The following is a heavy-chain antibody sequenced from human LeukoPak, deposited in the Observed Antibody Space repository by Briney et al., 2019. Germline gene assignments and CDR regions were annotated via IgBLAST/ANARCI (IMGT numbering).Heavy chain of an antibody. CDR3: ARGDIVVVPALGY. CDR1: GFTFSSYG. V-gene: IGHV3-33*01. Sequence: GGSLRLSCAASGFTFSSYGMHWVRQAPGKGLEWVAVIWYDGSNKYYADSVKGRFTISRDNPKNTLYLQMNSLRAEDTAVYYCARGDIVVVPALGYWGQGTLVTVSS. D-gene: IGHD2-2*01. J-gene: IGHJ4*02. CDR2: IWYDGSNK.